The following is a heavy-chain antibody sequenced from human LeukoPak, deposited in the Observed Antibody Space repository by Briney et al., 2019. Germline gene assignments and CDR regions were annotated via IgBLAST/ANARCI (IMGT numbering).Heavy chain of an antibody. D-gene: IGHD3-3*02. CDR1: GFTFSNVW. V-gene: IGHV3-33*08. CDR3: ASYVLGDTFDI. CDR2: IWYDGSNK. Sequence: GGSLRLSCAASGFTFSNVWMNWVRQAPGKGLEWVAVIWYDGSNKYYADSVRGRFTISRDNSKNTLYLQMNSLRAEDTAVYYCASYVLGDTFDIWGQGTMVTVSS. J-gene: IGHJ3*02.